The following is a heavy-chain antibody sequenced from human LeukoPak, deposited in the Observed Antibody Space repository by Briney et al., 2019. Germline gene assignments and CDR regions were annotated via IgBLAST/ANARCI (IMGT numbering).Heavy chain of an antibody. CDR2: IYHSGST. CDR1: GGSISSGGYS. D-gene: IGHD3-10*01. J-gene: IGHJ5*02. Sequence: SQTLSLTRAVSGGSISSGGYSWSWIRQPPGKGLEWIGYIYHSGSTYYNPSLKGRVTISVDRSKNQFSLKLSSVTAADTAVYYCARDLNYYGSGSYYNAGFDPWGQGTLVTVSS. CDR3: ARDLNYYGSGSYYNAGFDP. V-gene: IGHV4-30-2*01.